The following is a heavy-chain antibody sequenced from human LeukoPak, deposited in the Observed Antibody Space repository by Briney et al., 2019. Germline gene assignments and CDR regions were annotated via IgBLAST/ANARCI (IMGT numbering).Heavy chain of an antibody. D-gene: IGHD3-22*01. CDR1: GFTFSNYW. CDR3: ARSPDSSGYYHY. V-gene: IGHV3-7*01. CDR2: IKQDGSEK. Sequence: GGSLRLSCAASGFTFSNYWMNRVRQAPGKGLEWVANIKQDGSEKYYVDSVKGRFTISRDNAKNSLYLQMDSLRAEDTAVYHCARSPDSSGYYHYWGQGTLVTVSS. J-gene: IGHJ4*02.